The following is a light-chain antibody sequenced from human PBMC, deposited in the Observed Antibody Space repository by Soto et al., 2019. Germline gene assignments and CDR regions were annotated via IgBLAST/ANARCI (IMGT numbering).Light chain of an antibody. CDR3: RSYTSSSTLYV. J-gene: IGLJ1*01. CDR1: SSDLGGYNY. Sequence: QSVVTQPASLAGAPGQSITISCTGTSSDLGGYNYFPWYQQHPGKAPNLMIYEVSSRPSGVSNRFSGSKSGNTASLTISGLQAEDEADYYCRSYTSSSTLYVFGTGTKVTVL. CDR2: EVS. V-gene: IGLV2-14*01.